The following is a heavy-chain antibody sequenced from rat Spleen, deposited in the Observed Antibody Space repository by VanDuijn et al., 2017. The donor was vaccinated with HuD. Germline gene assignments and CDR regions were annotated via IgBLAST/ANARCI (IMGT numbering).Heavy chain of an antibody. CDR2: ISYDGSRT. CDR1: GFTFSDYY. CDR3: AVAGYGY. D-gene: IGHD4-3*01. V-gene: IGHV5S10*01. J-gene: IGHJ2*01. Sequence: EVQLVESGGGLVQPGRSLKLSCAASGFTFSDYYMAWVRQAPKKGLEWVATISYDGSRTYYRDSVKGRFTISRDHAKSTLYLQMDSLRSEDTATYYCAVAGYGYWGQGVMVTVSS.